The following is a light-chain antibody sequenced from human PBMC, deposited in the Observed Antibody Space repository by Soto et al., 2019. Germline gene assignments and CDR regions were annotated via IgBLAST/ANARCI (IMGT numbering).Light chain of an antibody. CDR3: QSYDSSLSGVV. J-gene: IGLJ2*01. CDR1: SSNIGAGYD. CDR2: GNN. V-gene: IGLV1-40*01. Sequence: QSVLTQPPSVSGAPGQRVTISCTGSSSNIGAGYDVHWYQQLPGTAPKLLIYGNNNRPSGVPDRFSGSKSGTSASLAITGLQAEDESDYYCQSYDSSLSGVVFGEGTQLTVL.